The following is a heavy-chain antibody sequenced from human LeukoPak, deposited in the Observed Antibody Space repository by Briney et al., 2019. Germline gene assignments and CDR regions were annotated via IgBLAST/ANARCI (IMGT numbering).Heavy chain of an antibody. D-gene: IGHD3-3*01. CDR1: GGSISSYY. CDR2: IYYSGTT. Sequence: PSETLSLTCTVSGGSISSYYWSWIRQPPGKGLEWIWCIYYSGTTNYNPSLNSRVTISLDTSKKQFSLNLRSVTAADTAVYFCARYWSGFDYWGQGTLVTVSS. V-gene: IGHV4-59*08. J-gene: IGHJ4*02. CDR3: ARYWSGFDY.